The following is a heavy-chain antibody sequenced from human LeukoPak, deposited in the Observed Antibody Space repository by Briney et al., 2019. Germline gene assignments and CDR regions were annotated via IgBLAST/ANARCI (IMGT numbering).Heavy chain of an antibody. V-gene: IGHV3-23*01. Sequence: GGSLRLSCAASGFTFSSYGMSWVRQAPGKGLEWVSAISGSGGSTYYADSVKGRFTISRDNSKNTLYLQMNSLRAEDTAVYYCARAGVYYDFWSGYYHIWGQGTMVTVSS. CDR3: ARAGVYYDFWSGYYHI. D-gene: IGHD3-3*01. CDR1: GFTFSSYG. J-gene: IGHJ3*02. CDR2: ISGSGGST.